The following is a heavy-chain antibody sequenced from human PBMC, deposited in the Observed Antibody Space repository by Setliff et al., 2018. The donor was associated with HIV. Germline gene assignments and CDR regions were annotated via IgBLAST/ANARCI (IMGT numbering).Heavy chain of an antibody. CDR1: GFTFSDYY. V-gene: IGHV3-11*04. CDR3: AAQGVL. CDR2: ISSSGTTT. Sequence: GGSLRLSCTTSGFTFSDYYMSWVRQAPGKGLEWLSYISSSGTTTYYADSVKGRFTISRDNAKSSVLLQMNSLRVEDTAVYFCAAQGVLWGQGTQVTVSS. J-gene: IGHJ4*02.